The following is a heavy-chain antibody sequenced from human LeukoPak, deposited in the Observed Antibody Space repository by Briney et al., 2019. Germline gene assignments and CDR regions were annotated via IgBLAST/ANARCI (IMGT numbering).Heavy chain of an antibody. CDR1: GFTFSNAW. CDR2: IKSKTDGGTT. Sequence: PGGSLRLSCAASGFTFSNAWMSWVRQAPGKGLEWVGRIKSKTDGGTTDYAAPVKGRFTISRDDSKTTLYLQTNSLKTEDTAVYYCTTSPLYGGFDYWGQGTLVTVSS. CDR3: TTSPLYGGFDY. V-gene: IGHV3-15*01. D-gene: IGHD4/OR15-4a*01. J-gene: IGHJ4*02.